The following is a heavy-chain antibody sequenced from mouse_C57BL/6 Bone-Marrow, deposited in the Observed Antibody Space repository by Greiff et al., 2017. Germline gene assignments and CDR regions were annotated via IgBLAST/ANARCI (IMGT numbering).Heavy chain of an antibody. Sequence: QVQLKESGSELMSPGSSVKLSCKDFDSAVFPIAYMSWVRQKPGPGFEWIGGILPSIGRTIYGEKFEDKATLDADTLSNTAYLELNSLTSEDAANYYCAWSSSYTWFSYWGQGTLVTVSA. CDR1: DSAVFPIAY. D-gene: IGHD1-1*01. J-gene: IGHJ3*01. V-gene: IGHV15-2*01. CDR3: AWSSSYTWFSY. CDR2: ILPSIGRT.